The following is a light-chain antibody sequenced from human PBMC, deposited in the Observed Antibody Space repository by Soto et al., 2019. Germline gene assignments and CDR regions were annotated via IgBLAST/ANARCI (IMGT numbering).Light chain of an antibody. V-gene: IGKV3-11*01. Sequence: EIVLTQSPATLSWLPIDRVTLSCMASQYINTRLAWYQHRPGQAPRLLIYQTSLRAAGIPARFSASGSGTDFTLTISDVQPEDFALYYCHQRQSWPRTFGQGTKVDIK. CDR3: HQRQSWPRT. CDR1: QYINTR. CDR2: QTS. J-gene: IGKJ1*01.